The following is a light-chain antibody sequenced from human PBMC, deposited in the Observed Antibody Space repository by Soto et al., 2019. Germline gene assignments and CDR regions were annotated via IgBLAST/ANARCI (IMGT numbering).Light chain of an antibody. CDR2: AAS. CDR3: QQSSSTPA. V-gene: IGKV1-39*01. J-gene: IGKJ2*01. CDR1: QSISSY. Sequence: DIQMTQSPSSLSASVGDRVTITCRASQSISSYLNWYQQKPGKAPKLLIYAASSLQSGVPSRFSGSGSGTDFTLTISSLQPEDFATYYCQQSSSTPALGQGTKLEIK.